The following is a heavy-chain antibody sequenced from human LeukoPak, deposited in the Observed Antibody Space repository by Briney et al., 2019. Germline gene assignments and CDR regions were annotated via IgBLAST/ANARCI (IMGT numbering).Heavy chain of an antibody. CDR1: GGSISSYY. D-gene: IGHD1-1*01. J-gene: IGHJ6*03. V-gene: IGHV4-59*01. CDR2: IYSSGTT. CDR3: AREWNAGMTSGYYYMDV. Sequence: SETLSLTCTVSGGSISSYYWSWIRQPPGKGLEWIGYIYSSGTTTYNPSLKSRVTISIDTSENQFSLILSSVTAADTAVYYCAREWNAGMTSGYYYMDVWGKGTTVTVSS.